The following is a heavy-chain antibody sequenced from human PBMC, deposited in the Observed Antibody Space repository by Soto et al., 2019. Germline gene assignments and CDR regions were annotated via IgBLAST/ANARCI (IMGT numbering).Heavy chain of an antibody. CDR2: IIPILGIA. CDR3: ARDLSPYYCSSTSCYARNWFDP. D-gene: IGHD2-2*01. J-gene: IGHJ5*02. Sequence: QVQLVQSGAEVKKPGSSVKVSCKASGGTFSSYTISWVRQAPGQGLEWMGRIIPILGIANYAQKFQGRVTITEDKSTSTAYMELSSLRSEDTAVYYCARDLSPYYCSSTSCYARNWFDPWGQGSLVTVSS. V-gene: IGHV1-69*08. CDR1: GGTFSSYT.